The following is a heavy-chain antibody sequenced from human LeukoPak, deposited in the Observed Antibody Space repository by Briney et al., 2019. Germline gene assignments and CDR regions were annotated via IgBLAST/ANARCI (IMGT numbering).Heavy chain of an antibody. CDR2: IYTSGST. CDR3: AREAYGSGSYPYYYYGMDV. CDR1: GGSISSGSYY. Sequence: PSETLSLTCTVSGGSISSGSYYWSWIRQPAGKGLEWIGRIYTSGSTNYNPSLKSRVTISVDTSKNQFSLKLSSVTAADTAVYYCAREAYGSGSYPYYYYGMDVWGQGTTVTVSS. J-gene: IGHJ6*02. V-gene: IGHV4-61*02. D-gene: IGHD3-10*01.